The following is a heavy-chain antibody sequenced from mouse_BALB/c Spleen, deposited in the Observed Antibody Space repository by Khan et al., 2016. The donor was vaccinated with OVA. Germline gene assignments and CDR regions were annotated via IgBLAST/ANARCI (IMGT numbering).Heavy chain of an antibody. CDR3: ARDFHYNGSRGALDY. V-gene: IGHV1-4*01. CDR1: GYTFTSYS. D-gene: IGHD1-1*01. J-gene: IGHJ4*01. Sequence: QVQLQQSGAELARPGASVKMSCKASGYTFTSYSIHWIKQRPGQGLEWIGNIIPSNVYTNHNQKFRDKATLTAEKSSNTAYMQISSLTSEDYAVYDFARDFHYNGSRGALDYWGQGTSVTVSS. CDR2: IIPSNVYT.